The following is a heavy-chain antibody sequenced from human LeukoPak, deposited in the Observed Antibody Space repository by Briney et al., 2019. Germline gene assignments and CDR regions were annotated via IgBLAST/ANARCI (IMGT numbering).Heavy chain of an antibody. CDR2: ISGSGGST. J-gene: IGHJ4*02. CDR3: ARDNWLVGSITSLDY. D-gene: IGHD1-26*01. Sequence: GGSLRLSCAASGFTFSSYATSWVRQAPGKGLEWVSAISGSGGSTYYADSVKGRFTISRDNSKNTLYLQMNSLRAEDTAVYYCARDNWLVGSITSLDYWGQGTLVTVSS. CDR1: GFTFSSYA. V-gene: IGHV3-23*01.